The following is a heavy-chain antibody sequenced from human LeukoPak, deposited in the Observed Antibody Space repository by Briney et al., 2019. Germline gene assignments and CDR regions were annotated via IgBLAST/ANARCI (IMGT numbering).Heavy chain of an antibody. Sequence: GGSLRLSCATSGITFSSYGINWVRQAPGKGLEWISDISSSSNTIYYADFVKGRFTISRDNAKNSLYLQINSLRAEDTAVYYCVRSGGPWFGDNFDYWGQGTLVTVSS. CDR1: GITFSSYG. J-gene: IGHJ4*02. CDR2: ISSSSNTI. CDR3: VRSGGPWFGDNFDY. V-gene: IGHV3-48*01. D-gene: IGHD3-10*01.